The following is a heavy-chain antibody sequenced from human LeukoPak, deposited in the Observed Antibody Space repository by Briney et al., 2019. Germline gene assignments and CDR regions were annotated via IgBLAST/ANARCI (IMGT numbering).Heavy chain of an antibody. J-gene: IGHJ6*02. V-gene: IGHV4-59*08. Sequence: TSETLSLTCTVSGGSISSYYWSWIRQPPGKGLEWSGYIYYSGSTNYNPSLKSRVTISVDTSKNQSSLKLSSVTAADTAVYYCARLARTTHYYYGMDVWGQGTTVTVSS. CDR2: IYYSGST. CDR1: GGSISSYY. CDR3: ARLARTTHYYYGMDV. D-gene: IGHD1-7*01.